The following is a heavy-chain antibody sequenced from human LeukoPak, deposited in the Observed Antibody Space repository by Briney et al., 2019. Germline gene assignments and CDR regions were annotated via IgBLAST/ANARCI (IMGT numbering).Heavy chain of an antibody. J-gene: IGHJ5*02. CDR1: GGSFSGYY. V-gene: IGHV4-34*01. D-gene: IGHD3-3*01. CDR2: INHSGST. Sequence: SETLSLTCAVYGGSFSGYYWSWIRQPPGKGLEWIGEINHSGSTNYNPSLKSRVTISVDTSKNQFSLKLSSVTAADTAAYYCARGGAYYDFWSGYYTDWFDPWGQGTLVTVSS. CDR3: ARGGAYYDFWSGYYTDWFDP.